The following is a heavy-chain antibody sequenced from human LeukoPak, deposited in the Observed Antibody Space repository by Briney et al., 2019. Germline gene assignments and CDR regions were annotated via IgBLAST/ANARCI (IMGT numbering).Heavy chain of an antibody. CDR1: GFTFSNYW. D-gene: IGHD3-3*01. CDR3: GRSGDFWSGIGAAY. J-gene: IGHJ4*02. CDR2: IKSDGNIT. V-gene: IGHV3-74*01. Sequence: GGSLRLSCAASGFTFSNYWMYWVRQAPGKGLVWVSQIKSDGNITNYADSVKGRFTISRDNAKNTLFLQMNSLRAEDTAVYYCGRSGDFWSGIGAAYWGQGTLVTVSS.